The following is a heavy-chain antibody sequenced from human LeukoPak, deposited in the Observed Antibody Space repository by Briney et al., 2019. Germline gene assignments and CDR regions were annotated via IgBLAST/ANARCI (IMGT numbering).Heavy chain of an antibody. CDR1: GYCISSNHW. Sequence: SDTLSLTCAVSGYCISSNHWWGWIRQPPGKGLEWIGYIFYAGSTYYNPSLKSRVTMSVDTSKNQFSLRLSSVTAVDAAVYYCARIGPILGAAWVDYWGQGTLVSVSS. D-gene: IGHD3-3*02. J-gene: IGHJ4*02. V-gene: IGHV4-28*01. CDR3: ARIGPILGAAWVDY. CDR2: IFYAGST.